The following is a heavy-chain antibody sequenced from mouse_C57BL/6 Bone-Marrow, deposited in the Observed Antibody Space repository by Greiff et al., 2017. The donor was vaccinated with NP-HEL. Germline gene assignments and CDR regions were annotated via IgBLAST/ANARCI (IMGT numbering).Heavy chain of an antibody. CDR2: ISSGGSYT. J-gene: IGHJ2*01. D-gene: IGHD4-1*01. CDR1: LFTFRRSV. CDR3: ARLGLYFDY. V-gene: IGHV5-6*02. Sequence: TLMESGGDLVTPGGSLQLSFSSSLFTFRRSVMSFFRPPPSTWLEWVATISSGGSYTYYPDSVKGRFTISRDNAKNTLYLQMSSLKSEDTAMYYCARLGLYFDYWGQGTTLTVSS.